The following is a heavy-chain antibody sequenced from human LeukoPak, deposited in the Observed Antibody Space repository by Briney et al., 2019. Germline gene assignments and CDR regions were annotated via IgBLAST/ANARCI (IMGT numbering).Heavy chain of an antibody. CDR2: ISAHNGNT. CDR3: ARDGYFDL. Sequence: GASVTVSCTASGYTFTTYGIAWVRQAPGQGLEWMGWISAHNGNTNYAQSLQGRVTMTTDTSTNTAYMQLRSLRSDDTAVYYCARDGYFDLWGRGTLVTVSS. J-gene: IGHJ2*01. V-gene: IGHV1-18*01. CDR1: GYTFTTYG.